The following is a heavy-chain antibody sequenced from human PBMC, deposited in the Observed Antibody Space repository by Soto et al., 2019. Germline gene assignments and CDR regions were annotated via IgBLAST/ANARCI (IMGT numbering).Heavy chain of an antibody. CDR2: ISNNGGST. J-gene: IGHJ6*02. CDR1: GFSFRTYA. V-gene: IGHV3-23*01. D-gene: IGHD2-15*01. CDR3: AKWYYHLVVVAGTTLGIDV. Sequence: PGGSLRLSCVGSGFSFRTYAMSWVRQAPGKGLEWVSSISNNGGSTYYADSVKGRFTISRDNSKDTLCLQLSSLRPEDTAVYYCAKWYYHLVVVAGTTLGIDVWGQGTKVTVSS.